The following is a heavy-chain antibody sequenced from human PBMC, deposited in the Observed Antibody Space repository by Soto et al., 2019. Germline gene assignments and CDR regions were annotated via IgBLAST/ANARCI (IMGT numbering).Heavy chain of an antibody. D-gene: IGHD1-26*01. J-gene: IGHJ4*02. Sequence: GGSLRLSCAASGFTFSGYSVNWVRQAPGKGLEWVSYISSGSKTIYYADSVKGRFTVSRDNARNSQYLQMDSLRDEDTAVYYCAREDILGARSFDYWGQGTLVTVSS. CDR1: GFTFSGYS. CDR3: AREDILGARSFDY. CDR2: ISSGSKTI. V-gene: IGHV3-48*02.